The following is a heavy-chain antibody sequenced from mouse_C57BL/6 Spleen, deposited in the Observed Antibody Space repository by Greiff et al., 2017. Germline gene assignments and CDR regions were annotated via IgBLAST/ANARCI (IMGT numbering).Heavy chain of an antibody. V-gene: IGHV1-52*01. D-gene: IGHD3-2*02. CDR1: GYTFTSYW. Sequence: QVQLQQPGAELVRPGSSVKLSCKASGYTFTSYWMHWVKQRPIQGLEWIGNIDPSDSETPYNQKFKDKATLTVDKSSSTAYMQLSSLTSEDSAVYYGAREGYSGYVAYWGQGTLVTVSA. J-gene: IGHJ3*01. CDR3: AREGYSGYVAY. CDR2: IDPSDSET.